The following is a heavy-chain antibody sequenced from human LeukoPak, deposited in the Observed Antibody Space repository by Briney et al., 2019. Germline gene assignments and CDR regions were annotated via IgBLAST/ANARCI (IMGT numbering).Heavy chain of an antibody. J-gene: IGHJ4*02. CDR3: VRVPPGTTIYAY. V-gene: IGHV1-8*01. Sequence: ASVKVSCKASGYTFTSYHINWVRQATGQGLEWVGWMNPDNSDIGYAQKFQGRVTMTRNTSIGTAYMELSSLRSEDTAIYYCVRVPPGTTIYAYWGQGTLVTVSS. CDR2: MNPDNSDI. D-gene: IGHD1-14*01. CDR1: GYTFTSYH.